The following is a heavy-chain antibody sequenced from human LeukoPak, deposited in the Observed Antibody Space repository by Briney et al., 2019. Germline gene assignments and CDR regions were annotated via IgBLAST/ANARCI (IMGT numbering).Heavy chain of an antibody. CDR3: ASRSGNFNY. J-gene: IGHJ4*02. Sequence: SETLSLTCAVYGGSFSGYYWSWIRQPAGKGLEWIGRMHTSGRTNYNPSLKSRVTISVDTSKNQFSLKLSSVTAADTAVYYCASRSGNFNYWGQGTLVTVSS. V-gene: IGHV4-59*10. CDR2: MHTSGRT. D-gene: IGHD3-10*01. CDR1: GGSFSGYY.